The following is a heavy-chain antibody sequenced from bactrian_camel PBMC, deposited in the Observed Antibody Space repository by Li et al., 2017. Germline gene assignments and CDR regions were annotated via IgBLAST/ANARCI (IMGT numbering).Heavy chain of an antibody. D-gene: IGHD4*01. J-gene: IGHJ6*01. CDR1: GYGGPC. V-gene: IGHV3S1*01. CDR3: AVCGSKASIAMAEAFLEADFAY. CDR2: IYTGSGGT. Sequence: HVQLVESGGGSVQDGGSLKLSCAVSGYGGPCRGWFRQAPGKEREGVAVIYTGSGGTLYADSVKGRFTISKDNAKKTLYLQMDSLKPEDTAMYYCAVCGSKASIAMAEAFLEADFAYWGRGTQVTVS.